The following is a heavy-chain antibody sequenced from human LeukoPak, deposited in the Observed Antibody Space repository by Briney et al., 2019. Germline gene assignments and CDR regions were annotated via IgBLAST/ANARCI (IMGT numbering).Heavy chain of an antibody. D-gene: IGHD2-15*01. CDR1: GGSMSSYY. CDR2: IYTSGST. CDR3: ARSPGYCSGGSCYWFDP. V-gene: IGHV4-4*07. Sequence: SETLSLTCTVSGGSMSSYYWSWIRQPAGKGLEWIGRIYTSGSTNYNPSLKSRVTISVDKSKNQFSLKLSSVTAADTAVYYCARSPGYCSGGSCYWFDPWGQGTLVTVSS. J-gene: IGHJ5*02.